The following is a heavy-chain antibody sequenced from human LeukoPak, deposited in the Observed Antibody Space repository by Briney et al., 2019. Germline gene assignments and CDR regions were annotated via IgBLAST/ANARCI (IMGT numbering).Heavy chain of an antibody. J-gene: IGHJ4*02. D-gene: IGHD3-16*02. CDR2: IGRSGTTI. CDR1: GFTFSDYY. CDR3: ARFSSLEELSLFRY. Sequence: GGSLRLSCAASGFTFSDYYMSWIRQVPGKGLEWVSYIGRSGTTIHYADSVKGRFTISRDNAKNSLYLQMNTLRAEDTAVYYCARFSSLEELSLFRYWGQGTLVTVSS. V-gene: IGHV3-11*04.